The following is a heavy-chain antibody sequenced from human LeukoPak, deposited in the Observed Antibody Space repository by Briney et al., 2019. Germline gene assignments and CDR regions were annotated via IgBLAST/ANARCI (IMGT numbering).Heavy chain of an antibody. CDR1: GGSFSGYY. Sequence: PSETLSLTCAVYGGSFSGYYWSWIRQPPEKGLEWIGEINHSGSTNYNPSLKSRVTISVDTSKNQFSLKLSSVTAADTAVYYCARASLSSWRYMDVWGKGTTVTVSS. CDR3: ARASLSSWRYMDV. D-gene: IGHD6-13*01. J-gene: IGHJ6*03. V-gene: IGHV4-34*01. CDR2: INHSGST.